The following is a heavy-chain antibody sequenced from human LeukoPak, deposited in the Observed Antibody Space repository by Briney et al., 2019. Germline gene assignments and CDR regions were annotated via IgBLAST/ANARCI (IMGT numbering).Heavy chain of an antibody. V-gene: IGHV3-53*01. Sequence: PGGSLRLSCAASVFTVSSNYMSWVRQVPWKGLEWFSVIYSGGSTYYADSVKGRFTISRDSSKNTLYLQMNSLRAEDTAVYYCAKEYSSLYYYYYYGMDVWGQGTTVTVSS. J-gene: IGHJ6*02. CDR2: IYSGGST. D-gene: IGHD6-13*01. CDR3: AKEYSSLYYYYYYGMDV. CDR1: VFTVSSNY.